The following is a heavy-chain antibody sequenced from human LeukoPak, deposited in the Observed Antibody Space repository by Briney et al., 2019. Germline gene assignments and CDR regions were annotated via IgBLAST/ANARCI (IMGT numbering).Heavy chain of an antibody. CDR1: GFTFSSYA. CDR2: FSGSGGAT. CDR3: AKDRIATTRGSDFDY. V-gene: IGHV3-23*01. Sequence: GGSLRLSCAASGFTFSSYAMSWVRQAPGKGLEWVSAFSGSGGATYYADSVKGRFTISRDNSKNTLYLQMNSLRAEDTAVYYCAKDRIATTRGSDFDYWGQGTLVTVSS. D-gene: IGHD3-10*01. J-gene: IGHJ4*02.